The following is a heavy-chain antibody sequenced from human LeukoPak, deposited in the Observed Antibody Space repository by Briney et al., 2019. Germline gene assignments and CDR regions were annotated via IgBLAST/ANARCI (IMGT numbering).Heavy chain of an antibody. CDR3: ARGGCSITSCLDY. J-gene: IGHJ4*02. Sequence: GGSLRLSCAASGFTFSSYYMHWVRQAPGKGLVWVSRITSDGSITNYADSVKGRFTISRDNAKNTLYLQMNSLRAEDTAVCYCARGGCSITSCLDYWGQGALVTVSS. D-gene: IGHD2-2*01. CDR2: ITSDGSIT. V-gene: IGHV3-74*01. CDR1: GFTFSSYY.